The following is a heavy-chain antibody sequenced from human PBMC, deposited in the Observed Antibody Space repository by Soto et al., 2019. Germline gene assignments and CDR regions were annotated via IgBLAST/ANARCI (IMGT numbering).Heavy chain of an antibody. Sequence: QVQLVESGGGVVQPGRSLRLSCAASGFTFSSYGMHWVRQAPGKGLEWVAVISYDGSNKYYADSVKGRFTISRDNFKNTLYLQMNSLRAEDTAVYYSAKDLKGTIAVAGKRGFDYWGQGTLVTVSS. J-gene: IGHJ4*02. D-gene: IGHD6-19*01. CDR2: ISYDGSNK. CDR1: GFTFSSYG. V-gene: IGHV3-30*18. CDR3: AKDLKGTIAVAGKRGFDY.